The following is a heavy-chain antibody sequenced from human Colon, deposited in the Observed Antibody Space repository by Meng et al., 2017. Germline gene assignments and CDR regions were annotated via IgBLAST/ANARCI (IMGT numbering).Heavy chain of an antibody. CDR1: GYTFTSHA. CDR2: INTETGNP. J-gene: IGHJ4*02. CDR3: ARGGWLRIVPLADY. D-gene: IGHD5-12*01. V-gene: IGHV7-4-1*02. Sequence: QVQLVQSESELKKPGASVKVSCKASGYTFTSHAMNWVRQAPGQGLEWMGWINTETGNPTYAQGFTGRFVFSLDTSVSTAYLQISTLKSEDTAVYYCARGGWLRIVPLADYWGQGTLVTVSS.